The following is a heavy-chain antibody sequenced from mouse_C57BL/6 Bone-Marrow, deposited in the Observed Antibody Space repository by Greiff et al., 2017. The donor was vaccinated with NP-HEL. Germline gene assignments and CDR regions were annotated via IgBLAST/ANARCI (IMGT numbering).Heavy chain of an antibody. J-gene: IGHJ2*01. V-gene: IGHV1-64*01. CDR3: ARNYGSSYGGY. D-gene: IGHD1-1*01. Sequence: QVQLQQPGAELVKPGASVKLSCKASGYTFTSYWMHWVKQRPGQGLEWIGMIHPNSGSTNYNEKFKSKATLTVDKSSSTAYMQLSSLTSEDSAVYYCARNYGSSYGGYWGKGTTLTVSS. CDR2: IHPNSGST. CDR1: GYTFTSYW.